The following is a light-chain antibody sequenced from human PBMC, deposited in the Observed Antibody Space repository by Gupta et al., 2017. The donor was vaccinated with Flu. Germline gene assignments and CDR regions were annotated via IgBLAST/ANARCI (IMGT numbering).Light chain of an antibody. CDR3: QQESSSPGT. CDR2: GAS. CDR1: QSISSSY. Sequence: EIVLTQSPGTRSLSPGESATLSCRASQSISSSYLAWYQQKPGQAPRLLIYGASSRATGIPDRFSGSGSGTEFTLTISRREPEDFAVYYCQQESSSPGTFGQGTKVEIK. V-gene: IGKV3-20*01. J-gene: IGKJ1*01.